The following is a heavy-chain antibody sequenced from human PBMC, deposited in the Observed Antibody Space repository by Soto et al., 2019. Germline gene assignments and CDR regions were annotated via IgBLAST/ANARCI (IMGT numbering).Heavy chain of an antibody. J-gene: IGHJ5*02. V-gene: IGHV1-18*01. CDR2: ISAYNGNT. CDR3: ARRDSSGWYYWFDP. CDR1: GYTFTSYG. Sequence: ASVKVSCKASGYTFTSYGISWVRQAPGQGLEWMGWISAYNGNTNYAQKLKGRVTMTTDTSTSTAYMELRSLRSDDTAVYYCARRDSSGWYYWFDPWGQGTLVTVSS. D-gene: IGHD6-19*01.